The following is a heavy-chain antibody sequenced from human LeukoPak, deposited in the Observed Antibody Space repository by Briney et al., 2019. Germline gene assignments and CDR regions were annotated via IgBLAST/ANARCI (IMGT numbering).Heavy chain of an antibody. D-gene: IGHD1-26*01. CDR3: ASTMGATTLGDYYYYGMDV. Sequence: PSETLSLTCTASGGSVSSGFYYWSWIRQPPGKGPEWIGYIYYSGDTNYNPSLKSRVSISVDTSKNKFSLKLTSVTAADTAVYYCASTMGATTLGDYYYYGMDVWGQGTTVTVPS. CDR1: GGSVSSGFYY. CDR2: IYYSGDT. V-gene: IGHV4-61*01. J-gene: IGHJ6*02.